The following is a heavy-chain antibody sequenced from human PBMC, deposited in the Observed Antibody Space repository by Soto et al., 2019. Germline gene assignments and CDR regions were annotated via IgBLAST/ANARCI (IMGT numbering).Heavy chain of an antibody. Sequence: GASVKVSCKASGFMFTSSAVQWVRQARGQRLEWIGWLVVGSGTANYAQKFQGRVTITADKSTSTAYMELSSLRSEDTAVYYCARDRSSWYYFDYWGQGTLVTVSS. CDR3: ARDRSSWYYFDY. J-gene: IGHJ4*02. D-gene: IGHD6-13*01. CDR1: GFMFTSSA. V-gene: IGHV1-58*01. CDR2: LVVGSGTA.